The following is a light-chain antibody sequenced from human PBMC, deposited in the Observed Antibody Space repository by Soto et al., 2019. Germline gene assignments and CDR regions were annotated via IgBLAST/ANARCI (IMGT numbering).Light chain of an antibody. Sequence: DIQITQSPPTLSSCLADIATTTCRASQSISSWLAWYQQKPGKAPKLLIYAASSLQSGVPSRFSGSGSGTDFTLTISSLQPEDFATYYCQQSYSTPPTFGKGTKVDIK. V-gene: IGKV1-39*01. CDR1: QSISSW. J-gene: IGKJ1*01. CDR3: QQSYSTPPT. CDR2: AAS.